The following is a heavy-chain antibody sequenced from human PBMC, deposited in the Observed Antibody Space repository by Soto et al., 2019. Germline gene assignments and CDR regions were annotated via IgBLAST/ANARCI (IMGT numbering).Heavy chain of an antibody. CDR1: GGSFSDYY. Sequence: QVQIQQWGAGLLKPSETLSLTCAVYGGSFSDYYWSWIRQAPGKGLAWIGEASHSNPSLKSRVSISVDTSKNQFSLKLTSVTAADTAVYYCAREGRYCTSTSCYGWWFDPWGQGTLVTVSS. J-gene: IGHJ5*02. CDR3: AREGRYCTSTSCYGWWFDP. CDR2: ASHS. D-gene: IGHD2-2*01. V-gene: IGHV4-34*01.